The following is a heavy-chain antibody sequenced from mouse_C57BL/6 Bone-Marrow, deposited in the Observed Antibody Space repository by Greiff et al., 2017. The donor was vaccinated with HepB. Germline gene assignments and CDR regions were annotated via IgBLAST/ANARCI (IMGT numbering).Heavy chain of an antibody. Sequence: VQLQQSGPGLVQPSQSLSITCTVSGFSFTSYGVHWVRQSPGKGLEWLGVIWRGGSTDYNAAFMSRLSITKDNSKSQVFFKMNSLQADDTAIYYCAKKGVVSLDAMDYWGQGTSVTVSS. CDR1: GFSFTSYG. CDR3: AKKGVVSLDAMDY. CDR2: IWRGGST. V-gene: IGHV2-5*01. D-gene: IGHD1-1*01. J-gene: IGHJ4*01.